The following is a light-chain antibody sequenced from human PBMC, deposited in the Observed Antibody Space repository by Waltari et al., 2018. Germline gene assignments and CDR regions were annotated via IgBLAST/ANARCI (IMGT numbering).Light chain of an antibody. CDR3: QQSYTAPWT. J-gene: IGKJ1*01. Sequence: DIQMTQSPSTLPASVGDSVTITCRASQSISSWLAWSQQKPGKAPKLLIYDASSLESGVPSRFSGSGSGTDFTLTINSLQPEDFATYFCQQSYTAPWTFGQGTQVEIK. CDR1: QSISSW. CDR2: DAS. V-gene: IGKV1-5*01.